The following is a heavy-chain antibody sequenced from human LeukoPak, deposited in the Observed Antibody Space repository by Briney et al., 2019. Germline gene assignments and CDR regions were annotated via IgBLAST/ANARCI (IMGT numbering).Heavy chain of an antibody. CDR3: ARGLSGYASSLGY. D-gene: IGHD6-6*01. J-gene: IGHJ4*02. V-gene: IGHV3-74*01. CDR1: GFTFSNYW. Sequence: GGSLRLSCAASGFTFSNYWMHWARQAPGKGLVWVSRIDSDGSSTNYADSVKGRFTISRDNAKNTLYLQMNSLRAEDTAVYYCARGLSGYASSLGYWGQGTLVTVSS. CDR2: IDSDGSST.